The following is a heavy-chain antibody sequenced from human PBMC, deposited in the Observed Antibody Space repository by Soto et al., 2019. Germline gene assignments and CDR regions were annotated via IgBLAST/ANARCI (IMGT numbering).Heavy chain of an antibody. J-gene: IGHJ4*02. Sequence: QVQLVQSGAEVKKPGASVKVSCKASGYTFTSYGISWVRQAPGQGCEWMDRISAYNGNTNDAQKRQGRVTMTKNTSTSTAYMELRSLSSDATAVYYCARSQDDYIWGSYRPVGDYWGQGPLVTVSS. V-gene: IGHV1-18*01. CDR3: ARSQDDYIWGSYRPVGDY. D-gene: IGHD3-16*02. CDR1: GYTFTSYG. CDR2: ISAYNGNT.